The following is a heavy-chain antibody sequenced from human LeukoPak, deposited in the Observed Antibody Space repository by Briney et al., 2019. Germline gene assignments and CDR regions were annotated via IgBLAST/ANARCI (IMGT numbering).Heavy chain of an antibody. Sequence: ASVKVSCKASGYTFTSYAMNWVRQAPGQGLEWMGWINTNTGNPTYAQGFTGRFVFSLDTSVSTAYLQISSLKAEDTAVYYCARYGSDYYDSSGYEWGSLDYWGQGTLVTVSS. CDR2: INTNTGNP. V-gene: IGHV7-4-1*02. J-gene: IGHJ4*02. D-gene: IGHD3-22*01. CDR1: GYTFTSYA. CDR3: ARYGSDYYDSSGYEWGSLDY.